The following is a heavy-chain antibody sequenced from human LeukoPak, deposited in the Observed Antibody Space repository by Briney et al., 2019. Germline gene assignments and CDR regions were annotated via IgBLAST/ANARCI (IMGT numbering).Heavy chain of an antibody. J-gene: IGHJ6*01. Sequence: SETLSLTCTVSGGSISSSSYYWGWIRQPPGKGLEWIGSIYYSGSTYYNPSLKSRVTISVDTSKNQFSLKLSSVTAADTAVYYCARVSLSSGWYFYYGMDVWGQGTTVTVSS. D-gene: IGHD6-19*01. CDR1: GGSISSSSYY. CDR3: ARVSLSSGWYFYYGMDV. CDR2: IYYSGST. V-gene: IGHV4-39*07.